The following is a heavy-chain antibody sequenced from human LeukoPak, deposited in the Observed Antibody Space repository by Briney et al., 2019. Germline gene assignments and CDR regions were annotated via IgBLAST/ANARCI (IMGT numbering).Heavy chain of an antibody. CDR2: INHSGST. CDR3: ARDDVADAFDI. Sequence: SETLSLTCAVYGGSLSGYYWSWIRQPPGKGLELIGGINHSGSTNYNPSLQSRVTISVDTSKKQFALKLSSVTDADTAVYYCARDDVADAFDIWGQGTMVTVSS. J-gene: IGHJ3*02. V-gene: IGHV4-34*01. CDR1: GGSLSGYY.